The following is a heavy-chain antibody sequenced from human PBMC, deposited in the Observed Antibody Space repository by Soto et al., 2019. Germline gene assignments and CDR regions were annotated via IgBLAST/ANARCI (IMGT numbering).Heavy chain of an antibody. CDR2: ISGSGGST. CDR1: GFTFSSYA. J-gene: IGHJ5*02. Sequence: GGSLRLSCAASGFTFSSYAMSWVRQAPGKGLEWVSAISGSGGSTYYADSVKGRFTISRDNSKSTLYLQMNSLRAEDTAVYYCAKDRGLLRWPLNWFDPWGQGTLVTVSS. CDR3: AKDRGLLRWPLNWFDP. V-gene: IGHV3-23*01. D-gene: IGHD4-17*01.